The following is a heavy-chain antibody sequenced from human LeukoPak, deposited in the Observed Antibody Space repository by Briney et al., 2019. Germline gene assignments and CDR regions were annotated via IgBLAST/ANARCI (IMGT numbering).Heavy chain of an antibody. D-gene: IGHD2-15*01. Sequence: SETLSLTCSVSGGSISSSSYYWSWIRQPPGKGLEWIGYIYYSGSTNYNPSLKSRVTISVDTSKNQFSLKLSSVTAADTAVYYCAREVLGYCSGGSCYSAVDWYFDLWGRGTLVTVSS. CDR3: AREVLGYCSGGSCYSAVDWYFDL. CDR2: IYYSGST. V-gene: IGHV4-61*01. CDR1: GGSISSSSYY. J-gene: IGHJ2*01.